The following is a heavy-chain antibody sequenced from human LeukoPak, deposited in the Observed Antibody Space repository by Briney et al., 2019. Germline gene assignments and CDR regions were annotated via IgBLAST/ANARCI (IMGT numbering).Heavy chain of an antibody. V-gene: IGHV3-30*03. J-gene: IGHJ4*02. CDR2: ISYDGSNK. CDR3: AINDYGDYELDPHFDY. CDR1: GFTFSSYG. D-gene: IGHD4-17*01. Sequence: LSGGSLRLSCAASGFTFSSYGMHWVRQAPGKGLEWVAVISYDGSNKYYADSVKGRFTISRDNSKNTLYLQMNSLRAEDTAVYYCAINDYGDYELDPHFDYWGQGTLVTVSS.